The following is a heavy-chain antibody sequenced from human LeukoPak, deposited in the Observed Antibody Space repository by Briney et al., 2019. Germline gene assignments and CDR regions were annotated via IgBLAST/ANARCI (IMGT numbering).Heavy chain of an antibody. CDR3: ARNDNPGTDPYFDY. V-gene: IGHV4-39*07. J-gene: IGHJ4*02. CDR2: IYHTRDT. D-gene: IGHD1-14*01. CDR1: GGSTSSSTYY. Sequence: SETLSLTCTVSGGSTSSSTYYWGWIRQPPGKGLEWIGSIYHTRDTYYNPSHKSRLAISVDTSKNQFSLKLSSVTAADTAVYYCARNDNPGTDPYFDYWGQGTLVTVSS.